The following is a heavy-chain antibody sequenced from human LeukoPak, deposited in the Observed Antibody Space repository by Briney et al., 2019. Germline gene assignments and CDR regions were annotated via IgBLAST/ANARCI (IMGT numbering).Heavy chain of an antibody. CDR3: ARFDSYGYDFDY. Sequence: PGRSLRLSCAASGFTFSSYGMHWVRQAPGKGLEWVAVIWYDGSNKYYADSVKGRFTISRDNSKNTLYLQMNSLRAEDTAVYYCARFDSYGYDFDYWGQGTLVTVSS. D-gene: IGHD5-18*01. CDR2: IWYDGSNK. V-gene: IGHV3-33*08. J-gene: IGHJ4*02. CDR1: GFTFSSYG.